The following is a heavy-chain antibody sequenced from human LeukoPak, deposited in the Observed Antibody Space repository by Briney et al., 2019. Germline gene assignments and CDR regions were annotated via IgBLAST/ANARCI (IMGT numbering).Heavy chain of an antibody. CDR2: IIPIFGTA. Sequence: SVKVSCKASGGTFSSYAISWVRQAPGQGLEWMGGIIPIFGTANYAQKFQGRVTITTDESTSTAYMELSSLRSEDTAVYYCATADNWNDRGSDYWGQGTLVTVSS. CDR3: ATADNWNDRGSDY. J-gene: IGHJ4*02. CDR1: GGTFSSYA. D-gene: IGHD1-1*01. V-gene: IGHV1-69*05.